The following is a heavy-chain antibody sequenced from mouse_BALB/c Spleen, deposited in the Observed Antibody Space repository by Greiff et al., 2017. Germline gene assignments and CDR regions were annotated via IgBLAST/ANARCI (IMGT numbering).Heavy chain of an antibody. J-gene: IGHJ3*01. CDR2: ISSGSSTI. Sequence: EVQLQQSGGGLVQPGGSRKLSCAASGFTFSSFGMHWVRQAPEKGLEWVAYISSGSSTIYYADTVKGRFTISRDNPKNTLFLQMTSLRSEDTAMYYCARSWFAYWGQGTLVTVSA. CDR1: GFTFSSFG. V-gene: IGHV5-17*02. CDR3: ARSWFAY.